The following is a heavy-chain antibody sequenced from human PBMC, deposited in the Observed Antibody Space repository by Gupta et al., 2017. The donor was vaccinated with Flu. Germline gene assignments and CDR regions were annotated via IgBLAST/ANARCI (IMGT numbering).Heavy chain of an antibody. J-gene: IGHJ4*02. CDR1: GFAFQNYV. V-gene: IGHV3-23*04. Sequence: EVQLVESGGDFKQPGESLRLACAASGFAFQNYVMSWVRQGPGKGLEWVSGISDGKGTTYYADSVKGRFTISRDDSENTLFLQMNSLRAEDTAMYYCVRNWLYGDYWGQGTLVTVSS. CDR3: VRNWLYGDY. D-gene: IGHD2-8*01. CDR2: ISDGKGTT.